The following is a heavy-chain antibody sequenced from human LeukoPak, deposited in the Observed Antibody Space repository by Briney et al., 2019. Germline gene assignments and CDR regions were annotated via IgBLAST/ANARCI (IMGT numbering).Heavy chain of an antibody. D-gene: IGHD6-6*01. V-gene: IGHV4-59*01. CDR1: GGSISSYC. CDR3: ARGRGQLVDY. Sequence: SETLSLTCTVSGGSISSYCWSWIRQPPGKGLEWIGYIYYSGSTNYNPSLKSRVTISVDTSKNQFSLKLSSVTAADTAVYYCARGRGQLVDYWGQGTLVTVSS. J-gene: IGHJ4*02. CDR2: IYYSGST.